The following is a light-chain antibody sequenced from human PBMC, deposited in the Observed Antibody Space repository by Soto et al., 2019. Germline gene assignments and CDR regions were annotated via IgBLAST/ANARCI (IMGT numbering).Light chain of an antibody. J-gene: IGLJ1*01. Sequence: QSALTQPRSVSGSPGQSVTISCTGTSSDVGGYNYVSWYQQHQGKDPKLMIYDVSKRPSGVPDRFSGSKSVNTSSLTISGLQAEYEADYYCWSYAGSYTYVVGTGTKLTVL. CDR2: DVS. CDR3: WSYAGSYTYV. CDR1: SSDVGGYNY. V-gene: IGLV2-11*01.